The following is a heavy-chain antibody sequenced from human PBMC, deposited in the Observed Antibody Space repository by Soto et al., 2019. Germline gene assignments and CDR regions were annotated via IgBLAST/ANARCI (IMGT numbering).Heavy chain of an antibody. V-gene: IGHV3-74*01. Sequence: EVQLVESGGGLVQPGGSLRLSCAASGFSFRSHWMHWVRQAPGKGLVWVSRIKSDGSSTYYADSVQGGFTIFRDNAKNTLYLQMNSLRAEDTAVYYCAKRDYFDYWGQGTLVTVSS. J-gene: IGHJ4*02. CDR2: IKSDGSST. CDR3: AKRDYFDY. CDR1: GFSFRSHW.